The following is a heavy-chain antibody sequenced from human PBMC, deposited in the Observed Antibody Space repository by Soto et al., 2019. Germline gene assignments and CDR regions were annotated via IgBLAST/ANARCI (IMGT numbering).Heavy chain of an antibody. CDR2: IYYSGST. D-gene: IGHD3-3*01. J-gene: IGHJ4*02. V-gene: IGHV4-39*01. CDR3: ARANPNLYDFWSGYSDY. CDR1: GGSISSSSYY. Sequence: SETLSLTCTVSGGSISSSSYYWGWIRQPPGKGLEWIGSIYYSGSTYYNPSLKSRVTISVDTSKNQFSLKLSSVTAADTAVYYCARANPNLYDFWSGYSDYWGQGTLVT.